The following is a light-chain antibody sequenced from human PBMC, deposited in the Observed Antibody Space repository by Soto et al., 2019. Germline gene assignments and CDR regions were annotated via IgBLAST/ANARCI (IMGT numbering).Light chain of an antibody. CDR3: QQSYSIPRLT. CDR1: HDITSY. Sequence: DIQMTQSPSSLSASVGDRVTITCQASHDITSYLNWYQHKPGKAPKLLIYDASILEAGVPSRFSGSGSGTDFTLTISSLQSEDFATYYCQQSYSIPRLTFGPGTRVEIK. V-gene: IGKV1-39*01. J-gene: IGKJ3*01. CDR2: DAS.